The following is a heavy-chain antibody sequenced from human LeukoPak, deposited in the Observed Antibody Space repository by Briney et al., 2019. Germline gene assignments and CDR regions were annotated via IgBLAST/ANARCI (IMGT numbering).Heavy chain of an antibody. Sequence: GASVKVSCKASGYTFTGYYTHWVRQAPGQGLEWMGWINPNSGGTNYAQKFQGRVTMTRDTSISTAYMELSRLRSDDTAVYYCARFPYCSGGSCYGRSPFDYWGQGTLVTVSS. CDR3: ARFPYCSGGSCYGRSPFDY. J-gene: IGHJ4*02. V-gene: IGHV1-2*02. CDR2: INPNSGGT. CDR1: GYTFTGYY. D-gene: IGHD2-15*01.